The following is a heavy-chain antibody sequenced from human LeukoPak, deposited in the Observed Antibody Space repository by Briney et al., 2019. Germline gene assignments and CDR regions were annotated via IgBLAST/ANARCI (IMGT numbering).Heavy chain of an antibody. CDR3: AGHPSIAVAEYYFDY. J-gene: IGHJ4*02. CDR2: IIPILGIA. V-gene: IGHV1-69*02. Sequence: EASVKVSCKASGGTFSSYTISWVRQAPGQGLEGMGRIIPILGIANYAQKFQGRVTITADKSTSTAYMELSSLRSEDTAVYYCAGHPSIAVAEYYFDYWGQGTLVTVSS. CDR1: GGTFSSYT. D-gene: IGHD6-19*01.